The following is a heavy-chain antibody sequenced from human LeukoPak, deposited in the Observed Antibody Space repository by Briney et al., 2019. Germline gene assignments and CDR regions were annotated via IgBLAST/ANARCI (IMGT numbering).Heavy chain of an antibody. D-gene: IGHD2/OR15-2a*01. CDR3: ARHVKGSTHGFDP. CDR2: IFYSGGT. CDR1: GGSISSYY. J-gene: IGHJ5*02. V-gene: IGHV4-59*08. Sequence: SGAVSLTCTVSGGSISSYYWSWIRQPPGKGLEWIGYIFYSGGTNHNPSLKSRVTISVDTSKNQFSLKLSSVTAADTAVYYCARHVKGSTHGFDPWGQGTLVTV.